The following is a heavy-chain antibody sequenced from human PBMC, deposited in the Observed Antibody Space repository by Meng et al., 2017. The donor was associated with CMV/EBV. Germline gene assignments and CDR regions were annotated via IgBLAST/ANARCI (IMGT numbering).Heavy chain of an antibody. V-gene: IGHV1-18*01. D-gene: IGHD2-2*01. CDR3: ARDSLPVNPILRDIVVVPAAPAEY. Sequence: ASVKVSCKASGYTFTSYGISWVRQAPGQGLEWMGWISAYNGNTNYAQKLQGRVTMTTDTSTSTAYMELRSLRSDDTAVYYCARDSLPVNPILRDIVVVPAAPAEYWGQGTLVTVSS. CDR2: ISAYNGNT. CDR1: GYTFTSYG. J-gene: IGHJ4*02.